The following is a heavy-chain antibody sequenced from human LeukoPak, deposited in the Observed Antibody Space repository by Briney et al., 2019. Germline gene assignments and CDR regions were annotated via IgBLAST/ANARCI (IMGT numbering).Heavy chain of an antibody. CDR1: GFAFSGFA. J-gene: IGHJ4*02. Sequence: GGSLRLSCSASGFAFSGFAMGWVRQAPGKGLEWVAGISGSGGKTYYADSVEGRFTISRDNSKNTLYLQMNSQRAEDTALYYCARGRGGDYVPSRFDYWGQGTLVTVSS. D-gene: IGHD4-17*01. CDR3: ARGRGGDYVPSRFDY. CDR2: ISGSGGKT. V-gene: IGHV3-23*01.